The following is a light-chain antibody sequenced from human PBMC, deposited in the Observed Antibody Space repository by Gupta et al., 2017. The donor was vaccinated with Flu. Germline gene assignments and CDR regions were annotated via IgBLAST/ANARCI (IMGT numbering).Light chain of an antibody. Sequence: DIQLTQSPSFLSASVGDRVTITCRASQGSSSDLAWYQQKPGTAPKLLIYSASTVQSGVPSRFSGSGSGTEFTLTISSRQPEDFATYCCQQGNNFPSIFGQGTKMDIK. CDR2: SAS. V-gene: IGKV1-9*01. CDR3: QQGNNFPSI. CDR1: QGSSSD. J-gene: IGKJ2*02.